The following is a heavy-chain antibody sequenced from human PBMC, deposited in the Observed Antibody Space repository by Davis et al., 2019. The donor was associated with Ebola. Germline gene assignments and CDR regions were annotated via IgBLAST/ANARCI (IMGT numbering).Heavy chain of an antibody. V-gene: IGHV3-48*01. CDR3: ARGPSTGNSFSY. Sequence: GESLKISCAASGFTFSSHTMSWVRQAPGKGLEYVSYISSGSSTIYYADSVKGRFTISRDNAKNSMYLQMNSLRAEDTAVYYCARGPSTGNSFSYWGQGTLVTVSS. J-gene: IGHJ4*02. CDR2: ISSGSSTI. D-gene: IGHD6-13*01. CDR1: GFTFSSHT.